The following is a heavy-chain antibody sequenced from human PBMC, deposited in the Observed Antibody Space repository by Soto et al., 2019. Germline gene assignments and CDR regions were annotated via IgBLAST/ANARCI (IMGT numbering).Heavy chain of an antibody. CDR3: AKGWGDY. V-gene: IGHV3-23*01. CDR2: ISSSGGST. J-gene: IGHJ4*02. D-gene: IGHD7-27*01. CDR1: GFTFSSYT. Sequence: EVQLLESGGGLVQPGGSLRLSCAASGFTFSSYTMSWVRQGPGKGLEWVSGISSSGGSTVYPDSVKGRFTTSRDNFKNTLYLQMNILRAEDTAVYYCAKGWGDYWGQGTPVTVSS.